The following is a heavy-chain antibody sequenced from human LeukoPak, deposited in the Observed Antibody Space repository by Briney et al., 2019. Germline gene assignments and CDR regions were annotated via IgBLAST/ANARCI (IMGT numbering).Heavy chain of an antibody. CDR2: MSYDGSNK. V-gene: IGHV3-30*18. CDR3: AKGPYCGGDCYFPNY. D-gene: IGHD2-21*02. J-gene: IGHJ4*02. Sequence: PGGSLRLSCAASGFTFSSYGMHWVRQAPGKGLEWVAVMSYDGSNKYYADSVKGRFTISRDNSKNTLYLQMNSLRAEDTAVYYCAKGPYCGGDCYFPNYWGQGTLVTVSS. CDR1: GFTFSSYG.